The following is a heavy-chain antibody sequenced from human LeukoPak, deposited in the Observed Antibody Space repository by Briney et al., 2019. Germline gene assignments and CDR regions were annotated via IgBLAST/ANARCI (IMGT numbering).Heavy chain of an antibody. CDR3: ARHCSGGSCYYYYYGMDV. D-gene: IGHD2-15*01. CDR2: ISSSRSNI. J-gene: IGHJ6*02. CDR1: GFTFSSYS. V-gene: IGHV3-21*01. Sequence: GGCRRLACAAYGFTFSSYSMNWVRQAQGKGLEWVSSISSSRSNIYYADSVKGRFTISRDNANNSLYLQMNSLRAEDTAVYYCARHCSGGSCYYYYYGMDVWGQGTTVTVSS.